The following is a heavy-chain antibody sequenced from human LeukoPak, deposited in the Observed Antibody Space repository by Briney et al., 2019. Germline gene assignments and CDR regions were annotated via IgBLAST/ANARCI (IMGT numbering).Heavy chain of an antibody. V-gene: IGHV1-18*01. D-gene: IGHD5-12*01. CDR1: GYTFTSCG. J-gene: IGHJ6*03. CDR3: ARGLRQGRPRGYYYYYMDV. Sequence: ASVKVSCKASGYTFTSCGISWVRQAPGQGLEWMGWISAYNGNTNYAQKFQGRVTMTRNTSISTAYMELSSLRSEDTAVYYCARGLRQGRPRGYYYYYMDVWGKGTTVTVSS. CDR2: ISAYNGNT.